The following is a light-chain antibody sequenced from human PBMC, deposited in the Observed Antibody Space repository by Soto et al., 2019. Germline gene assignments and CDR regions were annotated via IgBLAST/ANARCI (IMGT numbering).Light chain of an antibody. CDR3: QSYDSSWVV. Sequence: QSVLTQPPSVSGAPGQRVTISRTGSSSNIGAGYDVHWYQQLPGTAPKLLIYGNSNRPSGVPDRFSGSKSGTSASLAITGLQAEDEADYYCQSYDSSWVVFGGGTKVTVL. CDR1: SSNIGAGYD. J-gene: IGLJ2*01. CDR2: GNS. V-gene: IGLV1-40*01.